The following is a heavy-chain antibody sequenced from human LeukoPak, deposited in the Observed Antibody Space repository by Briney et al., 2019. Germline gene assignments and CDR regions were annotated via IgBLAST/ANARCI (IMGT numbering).Heavy chain of an antibody. CDR2: INHSGST. V-gene: IGHV4-34*01. J-gene: IGHJ6*02. CDR1: GGSFSGYY. D-gene: IGHD4-17*01. Sequence: SETLSLTCAVYGGSFSGYYWSWIRQPPGKGLGWIGEINHSGSTNYNPSLKSRVTISVDTSKNQFSLKLSSATAADTAVYYCAINDYGNYYYYGMDVWGQGTTVTVSS. CDR3: AINDYGNYYYYGMDV.